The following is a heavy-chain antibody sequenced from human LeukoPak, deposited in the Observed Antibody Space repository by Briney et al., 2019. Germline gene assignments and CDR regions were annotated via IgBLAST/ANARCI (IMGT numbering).Heavy chain of an antibody. V-gene: IGHV4-59*08. CDR2: IYYSGST. D-gene: IGHD3-22*01. J-gene: IGHJ4*02. CDR1: GGSISSYY. Sequence: PSETLSLTCTVSGGSISSYYWSWIRQPPGKGLEWIGYIYYSGSTNYNPSLKSRVTISVDTSKNQFSLKLSSATAADTAVYYCARVGGGSSGAYYFDYWGQGTLVTVSS. CDR3: ARVGGGSSGAYYFDY.